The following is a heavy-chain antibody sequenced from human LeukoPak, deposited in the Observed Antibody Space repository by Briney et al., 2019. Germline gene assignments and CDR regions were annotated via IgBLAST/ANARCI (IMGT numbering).Heavy chain of an antibody. D-gene: IGHD2-2*01. CDR2: INHSGST. V-gene: IGHV4-34*01. Sequence: SETLSLTCAVYGGSFSGYYWSWIRQPPGRGLEWIGEINHSGSTNYNPSLKSRVTISVDTSKNQFSLSLSSVTAADTAVYYCARVPTACSSTSCRYNWFDPWGQGTLVTVSS. CDR1: GGSFSGYY. J-gene: IGHJ5*02. CDR3: ARVPTACSSTSCRYNWFDP.